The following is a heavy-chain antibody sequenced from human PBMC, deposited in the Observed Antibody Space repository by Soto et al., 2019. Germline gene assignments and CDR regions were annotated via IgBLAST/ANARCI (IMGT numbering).Heavy chain of an antibody. V-gene: IGHV4-59*01. Sequence: QVQLQESGPGLVKPSETLSLTCTVSGGSISSYYWSWIRQPPGKGLEWIGYIYYSGSTNYNPSLKSRVTISVDTSKNQFSLKLSSVTAADTAVYYCARWAHSSRRVHYYMDVWGKGTTVTVSS. CDR1: GGSISSYY. J-gene: IGHJ6*03. CDR2: IYYSGST. D-gene: IGHD6-13*01. CDR3: ARWAHSSRRVHYYMDV.